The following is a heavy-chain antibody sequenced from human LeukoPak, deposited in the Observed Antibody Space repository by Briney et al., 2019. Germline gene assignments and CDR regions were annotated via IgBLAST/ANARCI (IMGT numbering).Heavy chain of an antibody. V-gene: IGHV7-4-1*02. D-gene: IGHD3-22*01. J-gene: IGHJ4*02. CDR3: ARGGYYYDSRGSFDY. CDR2: ITTDTGNP. Sequence: ASVKVSCKASGGTFSSYAISWVRQAPGQGLEWMGWITTDTGNPTYAQGFTGRFVFSLDTSVSTAYLQISSLKAEDTAVYYCARGGYYYDSRGSFDYWGQGTLVTVSS. CDR1: GGTFSSYA.